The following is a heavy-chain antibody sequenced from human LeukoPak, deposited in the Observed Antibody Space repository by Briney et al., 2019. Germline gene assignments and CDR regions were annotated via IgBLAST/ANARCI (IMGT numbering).Heavy chain of an antibody. CDR3: ARVRFLEWFFDAFDI. CDR2: INPNRGGT. CDR1: GYTFTGYY. D-gene: IGHD3-3*01. V-gene: IGHV1-2*02. J-gene: IGHJ3*02. Sequence: GASVKVSCKASGYTFTGYYMHWVRQAPGQELEWMGWINPNRGGTNYAQKFQGRVTMTRDTSISTAYMELSRLRSDDTAVYYCARVRFLEWFFDAFDIWGQGTMVTVSS.